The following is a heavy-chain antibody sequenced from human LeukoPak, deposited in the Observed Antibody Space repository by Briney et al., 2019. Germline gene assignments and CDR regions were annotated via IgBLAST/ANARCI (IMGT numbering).Heavy chain of an antibody. D-gene: IGHD1-1*01. CDR2: INHSGST. CDR1: GGSFSGYY. Sequence: SETLSLTCAVSGGSFSGYYWSWIRQPPGKGLEWIGDINHSGSTNYNPSLKSRVTISVDTSKNQFSLKLSSVTAADTAVYYCARGRTSQLERLWFDPWGQGTLVTVSS. CDR3: ARGRTSQLERLWFDP. J-gene: IGHJ5*02. V-gene: IGHV4-34*01.